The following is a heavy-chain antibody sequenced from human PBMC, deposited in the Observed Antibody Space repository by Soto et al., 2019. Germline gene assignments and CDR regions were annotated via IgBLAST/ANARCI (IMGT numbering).Heavy chain of an antibody. CDR3: ARREEIAVACTYGMDV. V-gene: IGHV1-69*01. CDR2: IIPIYGTA. Sequence: QVQLVQSGAEVKKPGSSVKVSCKASGGTFSSYALSWVRQAPGQGLEWMGGIIPIYGTANYAQKFQGRVTLPADESKSTAYMELSSLRSEDTAVYYCARREEIAVACTYGMDVWGQGTTVTVSS. D-gene: IGHD6-19*01. J-gene: IGHJ6*02. CDR1: GGTFSSYA.